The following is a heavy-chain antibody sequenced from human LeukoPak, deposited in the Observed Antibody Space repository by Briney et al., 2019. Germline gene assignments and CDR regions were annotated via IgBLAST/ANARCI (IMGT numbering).Heavy chain of an antibody. J-gene: IGHJ4*02. D-gene: IGHD5-12*01. CDR3: AKSAYVYY. V-gene: IGHV3-23*01. CDR2: ISGSGGST. Sequence: PGGSLRVSCVVSGFTFSSYAMSWVRQAPGKGLEWVSTISGSGGSTFYADSVKGRFTISRDNSKNTLYLQMNSLRAEDTAVYYCAKSAYVYYWGQGTLVTVSS. CDR1: GFTFSSYA.